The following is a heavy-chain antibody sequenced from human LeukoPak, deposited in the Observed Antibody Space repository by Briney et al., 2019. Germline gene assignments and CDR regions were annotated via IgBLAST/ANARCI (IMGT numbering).Heavy chain of an antibody. Sequence: GASAKVSCKASGYTFINYDINWVRQATGQGLEWMGWMNPNSGNTGYAQKFQGRVTMTRNTSISTAYMELSSLRSEDTAVYYCARGGGRIVATIIGNYYYYMDVWGKGTTVTVSS. V-gene: IGHV1-8*01. CDR2: MNPNSGNT. CDR1: GYTFINYD. J-gene: IGHJ6*03. D-gene: IGHD5-12*01. CDR3: ARGGGRIVATIIGNYYYYMDV.